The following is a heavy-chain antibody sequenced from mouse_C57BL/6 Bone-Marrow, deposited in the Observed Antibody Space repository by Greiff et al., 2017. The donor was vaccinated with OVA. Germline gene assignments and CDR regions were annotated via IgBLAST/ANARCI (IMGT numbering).Heavy chain of an antibody. CDR1: GFTFSNYW. CDR3: TDYYGSSYDWYFDV. CDR2: IRLKSDNYAT. J-gene: IGHJ1*03. V-gene: IGHV6-3*01. D-gene: IGHD1-1*01. Sequence: EVKLEESGGGLVQPGGSMKLSCVASGFTFSNYWMNWVRQSPEQGLEWVAQIRLKSDNYATHYAESVKGRFTISRDDSKSSVYLQMNNLRAEDTGIYYCTDYYGSSYDWYFDVWGTGTTVTVSS.